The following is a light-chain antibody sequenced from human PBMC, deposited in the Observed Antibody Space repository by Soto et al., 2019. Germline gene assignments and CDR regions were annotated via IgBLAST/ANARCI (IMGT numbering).Light chain of an antibody. CDR1: QGVSSY. J-gene: IGKJ5*01. V-gene: IGKV3D-11*01. Sequence: EIVLTQSPATLSLSPGERATLSCRASQGVSSYLAWYQQKPGQAPRLLIYGASNRATGIPDRFSGSGSGTDFTLTISSLEPEDFAVYYCQQRSNPITFGQGTRLEIK. CDR2: GAS. CDR3: QQRSNPIT.